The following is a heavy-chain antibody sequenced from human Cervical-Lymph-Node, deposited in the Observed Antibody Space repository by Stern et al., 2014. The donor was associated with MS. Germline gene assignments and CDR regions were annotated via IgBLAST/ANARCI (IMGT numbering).Heavy chain of an antibody. CDR3: ARDGRHRDNYGLDV. D-gene: IGHD2-15*01. CDR2: IIPIFGIA. Sequence: VQLLESGAEVKKPGSSVKVSCQASGGTFNVYAINWLRQAPGQGLEWMGGIIPIFGIANYAQKFQGRVTITADESTRTSSMQLSSLRSNDTAVYYCARDGRHRDNYGLDVWGQGTTVIVSS. V-gene: IGHV1-69*01. CDR1: GGTFNVYA. J-gene: IGHJ6*02.